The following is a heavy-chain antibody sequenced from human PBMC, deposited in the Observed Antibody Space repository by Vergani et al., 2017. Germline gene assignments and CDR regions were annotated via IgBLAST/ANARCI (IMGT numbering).Heavy chain of an antibody. V-gene: IGHV1-2*02. CDR2: INPNSGGT. D-gene: IGHD2-2*01. CDR1: GYTFTGYY. Sequence: QVQLVQSGAEVKKPGASVKVSCKASGYTFTGYYMHWVRQAPGQGLEWMGWINPNSGGTKYAQKFQGRVTMTRDTSISTAYMELSSLRSEDTAVYYCAAGYCSSTSCREYYYYYYMDVWGKGTTVTVSS. J-gene: IGHJ6*03. CDR3: AAGYCSSTSCREYYYYYYMDV.